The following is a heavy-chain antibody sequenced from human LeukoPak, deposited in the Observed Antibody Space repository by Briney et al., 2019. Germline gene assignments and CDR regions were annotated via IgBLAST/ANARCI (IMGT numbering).Heavy chain of an antibody. D-gene: IGHD3-16*01. CDR1: GDSISSRSYY. V-gene: IGHV4-39*01. CDR3: ARRRYYDSTCFLD. J-gene: IGHJ1*01. CDR2: IYYSGRT. Sequence: SETLSLTCSVSGDSISSRSYYWGWVRQPPGKGLEWIGDIYYSGRTDYDSYLKSRLTIGIDTSKNEFSLTLRSVTATDTAVYYCARRRYYDSTCFLDWGQGTLVSVSP.